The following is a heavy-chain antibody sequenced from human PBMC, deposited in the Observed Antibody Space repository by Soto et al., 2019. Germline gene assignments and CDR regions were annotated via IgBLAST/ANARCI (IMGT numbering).Heavy chain of an antibody. J-gene: IGHJ4*02. D-gene: IGHD3-9*01. V-gene: IGHV1-3*01. Sequence: ASVKVSCKAPRYTFTSYAMHWARQAPGQRLEWMGWINAGNGNTKYSQKFQGRVTITGDTSANTAYMDLSSLRSEDTAVYYCARLGYDILTGSYYFDYWGQGTLVTVS. CDR2: INAGNGNT. CDR1: RYTFTSYA. CDR3: ARLGYDILTGSYYFDY.